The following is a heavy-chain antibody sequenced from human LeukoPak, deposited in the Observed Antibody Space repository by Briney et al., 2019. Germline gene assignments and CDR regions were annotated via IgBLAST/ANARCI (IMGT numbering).Heavy chain of an antibody. CDR1: GFTFSSYA. V-gene: IGHV3-23*01. D-gene: IGHD2/OR15-2a*01. CDR2: ISGSGGST. CDR3: AKDLNSYYYYYGMDV. Sequence: PGGSLRLSCAVSGFTFSSYAMSWVRQAPGKGLEWVSSISGSGGSTYYADSVKGRFTISRDNSKNTLYLQMNSLRAEDTAVYYCAKDLNSYYYYYGMDVWGQGTTVTVSS. J-gene: IGHJ6*02.